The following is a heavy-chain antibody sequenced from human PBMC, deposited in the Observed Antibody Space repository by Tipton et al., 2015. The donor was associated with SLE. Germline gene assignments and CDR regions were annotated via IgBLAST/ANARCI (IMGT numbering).Heavy chain of an antibody. CDR1: GFTFSSYG. Sequence: SLRLSCAASGFTFSSYGMHWVRQAPGKGLEWVAFIRYDGSNKYYADSGKGRFTISRDNSKNTLYLQMYSLRAEDTAVYYCAKAGIAAYDYFDYWGQGTLVTVSS. V-gene: IGHV3-30*02. CDR2: IRYDGSNK. CDR3: AKAGIAAYDYFDY. D-gene: IGHD6-13*01. J-gene: IGHJ4*02.